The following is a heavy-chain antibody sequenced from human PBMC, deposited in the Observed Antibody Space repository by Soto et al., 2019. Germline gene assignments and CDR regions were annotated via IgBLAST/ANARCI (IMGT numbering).Heavy chain of an antibody. D-gene: IGHD3-10*01. CDR2: ISGSGAYI. V-gene: IGHV3-21*05. CDR1: GFTFSSYS. CDR3: ARDSYGSGSYSVY. Sequence: EVQMVDSGGGLVQPGGSLRLSCAASGFTFSSYSMNWVRQAPGKGLEWVSYISGSGAYIYYADSVKGRFTISRDNAKNSLYLQMNSLRADDTAVYYCARDSYGSGSYSVYWGQGTLVTVSS. J-gene: IGHJ4*02.